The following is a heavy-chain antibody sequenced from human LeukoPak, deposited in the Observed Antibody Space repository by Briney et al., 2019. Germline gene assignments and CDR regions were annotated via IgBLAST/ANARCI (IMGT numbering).Heavy chain of an antibody. D-gene: IGHD5-12*01. J-gene: IGHJ4*02. CDR3: ARHASYSDYDRFFDF. V-gene: IGHV4-59*08. Sequence: SETLSLTCTVSGVSISGYCWSWNRQPPGRGLEWIGLLYYSGSTIYNPSLKSRVTISADTSKNQFSLELSSVTAADTAVYYCARHASYSDYDRFFDFWGQGILVSVSS. CDR2: LYYSGST. CDR1: GVSISGYC.